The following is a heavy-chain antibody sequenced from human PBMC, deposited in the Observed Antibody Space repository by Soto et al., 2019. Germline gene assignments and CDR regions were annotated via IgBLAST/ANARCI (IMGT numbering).Heavy chain of an antibody. CDR1: GFTFSSYG. Sequence: GGSLRLSCAASGFTFSSYGMHWVRQAPGKGLEWVAVIWYDGSNKYYADSVKGRFTISRDNSKNTLYLQMNSLRAEDTAVYYCAREGKGVYYYDSSGYSHYYYGMDVWGQGTTVTVSS. CDR3: AREGKGVYYYDSSGYSHYYYGMDV. V-gene: IGHV3-33*01. D-gene: IGHD3-22*01. J-gene: IGHJ6*02. CDR2: IWYDGSNK.